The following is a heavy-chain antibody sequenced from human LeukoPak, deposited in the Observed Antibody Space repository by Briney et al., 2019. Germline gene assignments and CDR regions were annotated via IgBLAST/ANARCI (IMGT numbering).Heavy chain of an antibody. J-gene: IGHJ4*02. CDR2: ISHTGDII. D-gene: IGHD4/OR15-4a*01. CDR1: GGSFNSYY. V-gene: IGHV4-34*01. Sequence: PSETLSLTCAVYGGSFNSYYWTWVRQTPGKGLEWSGEISHTGDIINYKPSLKSRDTISVDPYKKQLSVRLTSVTAADTGVYYCARVLDITARPCDSWGPGTRVSVS. CDR3: ARVLDITARPCDS.